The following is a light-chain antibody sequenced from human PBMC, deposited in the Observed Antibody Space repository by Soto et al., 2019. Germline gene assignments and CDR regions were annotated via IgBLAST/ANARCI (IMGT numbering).Light chain of an antibody. J-gene: IGLJ2*01. Sequence: QSALTQPPSESGCPGQSVTISCTGTSSDVGGYNYVSWYQQHPGKAPKLMIYEVSKRPSGVPDRFSGSKSGNTASLTVSGLQAEDEADYYCSSYAGSNNVVFGGGTKLTVL. CDR1: SSDVGGYNY. V-gene: IGLV2-8*01. CDR3: SSYAGSNNVV. CDR2: EVS.